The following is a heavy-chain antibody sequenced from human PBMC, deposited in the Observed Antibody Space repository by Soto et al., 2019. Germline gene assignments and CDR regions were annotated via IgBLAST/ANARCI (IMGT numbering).Heavy chain of an antibody. CDR2: IYYSGST. Sequence: SETLSLTCTVSGGSISSYYWSWIRQPPGKGLEWIGYIYYSGSTNYNPSLKSRVTISVDTSKNQFSLKLSSVTAADTAVYYCARHGVLSKAYCGGDCYQPYFDYWGQGTLVTVSS. CDR3: ARHGVLSKAYCGGDCYQPYFDY. D-gene: IGHD2-21*01. V-gene: IGHV4-59*08. CDR1: GGSISSYY. J-gene: IGHJ4*02.